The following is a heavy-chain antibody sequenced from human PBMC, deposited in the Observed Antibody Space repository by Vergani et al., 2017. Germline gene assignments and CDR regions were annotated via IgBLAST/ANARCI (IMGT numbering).Heavy chain of an antibody. Sequence: QVQLVQSGAEVKKPGASVKVSCKASGYTFTGYYMHWVRQAPGQGLEWMGWINPNSGGTNYAQKFQGRVTMTRETSISTAYMELSRLRSDDTAVYYCARVGGSGSYYAPSAYYFDYWGQGTLVTVSS. J-gene: IGHJ4*02. CDR2: INPNSGGT. CDR1: GYTFTGYY. CDR3: ARVGGSGSYYAPSAYYFDY. D-gene: IGHD3-10*01. V-gene: IGHV1-2*02.